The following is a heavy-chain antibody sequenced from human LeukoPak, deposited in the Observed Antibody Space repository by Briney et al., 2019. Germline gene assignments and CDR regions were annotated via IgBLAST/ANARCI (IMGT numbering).Heavy chain of an antibody. J-gene: IGHJ4*02. D-gene: IGHD6-13*01. V-gene: IGHV1-8*01. CDR3: ARGVSQQLVRYY. CDR1: GYTFTSYE. CDR2: MNPNSGNT. Sequence: GAAVTVSYKASGYTFTSYEINWVRQAPGQGLEGGGWMNPNSGNTGYAQKFQGRVTMTRNTSISTAYMELSSLRSEDTAVYYCARGVSQQLVRYYWGQGTLVTVSS.